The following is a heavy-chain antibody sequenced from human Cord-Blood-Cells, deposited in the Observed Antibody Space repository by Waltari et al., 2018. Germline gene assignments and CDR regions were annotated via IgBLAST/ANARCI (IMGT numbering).Heavy chain of an antibody. CDR1: GGTFSSYD. CDR3: ARDRSIDIVATNWFDP. Sequence: QVQLVQSGAEVKKPGSSVKVSCKASGGTFSSYDISWVRQAPGQGLEWMGGIIPIFGTANYAQKFQGRVTITADESTSTAYMELSSLRSEDTAVYYCARDRSIDIVATNWFDPWGQGTLVTVSS. D-gene: IGHD5-12*01. V-gene: IGHV1-69*01. J-gene: IGHJ5*02. CDR2: IIPIFGTA.